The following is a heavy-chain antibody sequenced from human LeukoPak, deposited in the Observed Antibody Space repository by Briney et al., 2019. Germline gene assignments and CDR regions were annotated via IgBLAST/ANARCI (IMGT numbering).Heavy chain of an antibody. V-gene: IGHV5-51*01. CDR3: ARQMATNPRYFDY. CDR2: IYPGDSDT. J-gene: IGHJ4*02. CDR1: GYSFTSYW. Sequence: GGSLKISCKGSGYSFTSYWIGWVRQVPGKGLEWMGIIYPGDSDTRYSPSFQGQVTISADKSITTAYLQWSSLKASDTAMYYCARQMATNPRYFDYWGQGTLVTVSS. D-gene: IGHD5-24*01.